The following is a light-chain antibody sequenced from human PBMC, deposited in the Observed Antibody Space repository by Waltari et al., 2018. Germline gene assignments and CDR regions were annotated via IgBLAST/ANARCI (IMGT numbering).Light chain of an antibody. J-gene: IGKJ1*01. Sequence: EIVLTQSPGTLSLSPGDRATLSCRASQSVSRSLAWYQQKPGQAPRLLISGASSRATGVPDRFSGSGSGTDFSLTISRLEPEDFAVYYCQHYVTLPATFGQGTKVEIK. CDR3: QHYVTLPAT. CDR2: GAS. CDR1: QSVSRS. V-gene: IGKV3-20*01.